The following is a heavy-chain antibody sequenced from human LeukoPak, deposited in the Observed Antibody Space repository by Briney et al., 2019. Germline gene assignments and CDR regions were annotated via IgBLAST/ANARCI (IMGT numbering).Heavy chain of an antibody. J-gene: IGHJ4*02. D-gene: IGHD1-1*01. CDR1: GYSISSGYY. Sequence: PSQTLSLTCTVSGYSISSGYYWGWIRQPPGKGLEWIGSGSTYYNPSLKSRVTISVDTSKNQFSLKLSSVTAADTAVYYCARLSWNDDYWGQGTLVTVSS. CDR2: SGST. V-gene: IGHV4-38-2*02. CDR3: ARLSWNDDY.